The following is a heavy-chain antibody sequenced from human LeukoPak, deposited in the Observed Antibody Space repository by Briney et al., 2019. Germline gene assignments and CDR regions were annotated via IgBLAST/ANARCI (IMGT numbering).Heavy chain of an antibody. J-gene: IGHJ6*02. V-gene: IGHV3-21*01. D-gene: IGHD4/OR15-4a*01. CDR1: GFTFSSYS. Sequence: GGSLRLSCAASGFTFSSYSMNWVRQAPGKGLEWVSSISSSSSYIYYADLVKGRFTISRDNAKNSLYLQMNSLRAEDTAVYYCARDQPRLSFYYYGMDVWGQGTTVTVSS. CDR3: ARDQPRLSFYYYGMDV. CDR2: ISSSSSYI.